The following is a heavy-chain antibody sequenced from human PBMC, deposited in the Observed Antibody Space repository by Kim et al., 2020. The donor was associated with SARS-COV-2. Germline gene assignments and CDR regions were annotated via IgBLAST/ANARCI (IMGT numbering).Heavy chain of an antibody. CDR3: ARPTVGDAFDI. V-gene: IGHV4-39*01. Sequence: TYYNPSLKNQVTISVGTSKNQIYLKLSSVTAADTAVYYCARPTVGDAFDIWGQGTMVSVSS. CDR2: T. D-gene: IGHD4-4*01. J-gene: IGHJ3*02.